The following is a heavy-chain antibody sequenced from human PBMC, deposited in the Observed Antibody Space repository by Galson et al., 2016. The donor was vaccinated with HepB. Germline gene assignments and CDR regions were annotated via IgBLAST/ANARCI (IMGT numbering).Heavy chain of an antibody. Sequence: SLRLSCAASGFTFSGYGMHWVRQAPGKGLEWVAADSMDGRRKFYADSVKGRFTISRDNSNNMLFLQMSSMTEDDTAVYYCSRRHEYCPHLGCAVDYWGQGTLVSVSS. J-gene: IGHJ4*02. V-gene: IGHV3-30*03. D-gene: IGHD2/OR15-2a*01. CDR1: GFTFSGYG. CDR2: DSMDGRRK. CDR3: SRRHEYCPHLGCAVDY.